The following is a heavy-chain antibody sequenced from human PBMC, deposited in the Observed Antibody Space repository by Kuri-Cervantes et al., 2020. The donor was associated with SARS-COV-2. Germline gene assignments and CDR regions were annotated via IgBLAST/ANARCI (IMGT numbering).Heavy chain of an antibody. D-gene: IGHD3-10*02. J-gene: IGHJ4*02. CDR2: IWYGGSNK. V-gene: IGHV3-30*02. Sequence: GESLKISCAASGFTFSSYGMHWVRQAPGKGLEWVAVIWYGGSNKYYADSVKGRFTISRDNSKNTLYLQMNSLRAEDTAVYYCAKVSISSGSYQKALGYWGQGTLGTVSS. CDR3: AKVSISSGSYQKALGY. CDR1: GFTFSSYG.